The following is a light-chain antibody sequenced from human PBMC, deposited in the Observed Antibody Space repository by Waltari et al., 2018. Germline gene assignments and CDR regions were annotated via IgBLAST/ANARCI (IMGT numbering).Light chain of an antibody. Sequence: IVLTQSPGTLSLSPGGRATLSCRVSQNIGHYLAWYQQKPGQAPSLLIYASSTRAAGIPDRFSGSGSGADFSLTITRLEPDDFAVYYCQHHFRLPATFGQGTKV. CDR1: QNIGHY. CDR3: QHHFRLPAT. V-gene: IGKV3-20*01. CDR2: ASS. J-gene: IGKJ1*01.